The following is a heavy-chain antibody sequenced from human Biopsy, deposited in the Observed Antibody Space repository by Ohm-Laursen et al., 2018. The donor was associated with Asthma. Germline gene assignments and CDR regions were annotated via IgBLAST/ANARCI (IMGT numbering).Heavy chain of an antibody. V-gene: IGHV1-69*13. J-gene: IGHJ6*02. D-gene: IGHD6-19*01. CDR1: GGTFSNFA. Sequence: SVKVSCKAPGGTFSNFAISWVRQAPGQGLEWLGGIMTVFGTTNYAQKFQGRVTITADESTSTAYMEVTSLRSEDTAIYYCARCQVGYSSGWSLLLKKIYYPGMDVWGQGTTVIVSS. CDR2: IMTVFGTT. CDR3: ARCQVGYSSGWSLLLKKIYYPGMDV.